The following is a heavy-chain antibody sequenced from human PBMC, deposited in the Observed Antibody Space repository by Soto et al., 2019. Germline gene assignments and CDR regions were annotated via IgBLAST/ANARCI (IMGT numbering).Heavy chain of an antibody. V-gene: IGHV4-61*01. CDR2: VYYSGST. CDR3: ARGVLRFLHCFDA. D-gene: IGHD3-3*01. Sequence: ETLSLACAVSGGSVNSEYYNGSWLRAPPGKGLEWIGYVYYSGSTNYNPSLKSRATISLDTYKNQFSLKMTSMTSADTAFYSFARGVLRFLHCFDAWGQGTLVTVYS. CDR1: GGSVNSEYYN. J-gene: IGHJ5*02.